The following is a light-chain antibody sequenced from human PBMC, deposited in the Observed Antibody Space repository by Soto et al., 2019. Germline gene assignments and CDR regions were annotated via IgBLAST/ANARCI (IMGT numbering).Light chain of an antibody. Sequence: EIVLTQSPAPLSLSPGERGTLSCRASESVTNYLAWYQQKPGQAPRLLVYDVSNRATGIPARFSGGGSGTDFTLTISRLEPEDFAVYYCQQYGSSGTFGQGTKVDIK. CDR3: QQYGSSGT. V-gene: IGKV3-11*01. CDR2: DVS. J-gene: IGKJ1*01. CDR1: ESVTNY.